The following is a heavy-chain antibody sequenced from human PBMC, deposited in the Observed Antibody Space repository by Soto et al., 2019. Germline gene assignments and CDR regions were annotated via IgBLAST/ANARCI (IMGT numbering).Heavy chain of an antibody. J-gene: IGHJ4*02. Sequence: QVQLVESGGGVVQPGRSLRLSCAASGFTFSSYGMHWVRQAPGKGLEWVAVIWYDGSNKYYADSVKGRFSISRDNSKNTLYLQMNSLRAEDTAVFYCAKSLMVYARLDYWGQGTLVTVSS. CDR3: AKSLMVYARLDY. D-gene: IGHD2-8*01. CDR1: GFTFSSYG. V-gene: IGHV3-33*06. CDR2: IWYDGSNK.